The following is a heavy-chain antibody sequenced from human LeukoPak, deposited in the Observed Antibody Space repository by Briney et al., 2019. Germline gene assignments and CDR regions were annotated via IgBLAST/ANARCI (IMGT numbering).Heavy chain of an antibody. Sequence: QPGGSLRLSCAASGFTFSNYGMHWVRQAPGKGLEWVASIRYDGFNKYYADSLKGRFTISRDNSKNTLYLQMNSLRAEDTAVYYCAKKTIVGATVDAFDIWGRGTMVIVSS. CDR3: AKKTIVGATVDAFDI. V-gene: IGHV3-30*02. D-gene: IGHD1-26*01. J-gene: IGHJ3*02. CDR2: IRYDGFNK. CDR1: GFTFSNYG.